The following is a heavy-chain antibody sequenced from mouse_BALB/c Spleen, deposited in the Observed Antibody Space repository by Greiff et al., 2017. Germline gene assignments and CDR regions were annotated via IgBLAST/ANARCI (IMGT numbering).Heavy chain of an antibody. CDR3: ARDRGPCDY. V-gene: IGHV7-3*02. Sequence: EVKLMESGGGLVQPGGSLRLSCATSGFTFTDYYMSWVRQPPGKALEWLGFIRNKANGYTTEYSASVKGRFTISRDNSQSILYLQMNTLRAEDSATYYCARDRGPCDYWGQGTTLTVSS. CDR2: IRNKANGYTT. CDR1: GFTFTDYY. J-gene: IGHJ2*01.